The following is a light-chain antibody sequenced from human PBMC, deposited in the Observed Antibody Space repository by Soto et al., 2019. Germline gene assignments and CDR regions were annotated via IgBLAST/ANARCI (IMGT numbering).Light chain of an antibody. Sequence: EIVLTQSPATLSLSPGERATLSCRASQSVGTYLAWYQQKPGQSPRLLIYGASSRATGIPDRFSGSGSGTDFTLTISRLEPEDFAVYYCQQYGRSPWTFGQGTKVDIK. CDR2: GAS. CDR1: QSVGTY. CDR3: QQYGRSPWT. V-gene: IGKV3-20*01. J-gene: IGKJ1*01.